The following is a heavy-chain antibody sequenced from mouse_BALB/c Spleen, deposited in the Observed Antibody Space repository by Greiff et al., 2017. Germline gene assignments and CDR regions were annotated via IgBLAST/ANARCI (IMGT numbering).Heavy chain of an antibody. CDR1: GFTFSSYG. V-gene: IGHV5-6*01. Sequence: EVHLVESGGDLVKPGGSLKLSCAASGFTFSSYGMSWVRQTPDKRLEWVATISSGGSYTYYPDSVKGRFTISRDNAKNTLYLQMSSLKSEDTAMYYCARPTDYGTWFAYWGQGTLVTVSA. CDR2: ISSGGSYT. CDR3: ARPTDYGTWFAY. D-gene: IGHD1-1*01. J-gene: IGHJ3*01.